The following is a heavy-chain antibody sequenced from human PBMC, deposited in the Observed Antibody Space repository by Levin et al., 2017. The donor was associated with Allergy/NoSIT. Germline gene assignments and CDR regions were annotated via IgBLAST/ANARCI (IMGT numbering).Heavy chain of an antibody. CDR2: ITSSGTT. J-gene: IGHJ4*02. V-gene: IGHV3-23*01. Sequence: PTGGSLRLSCAASGFTFRTYAMSWVRQAPGKGLEWVSSITSSGTTSYTDSVKGRFTISRDNFKNTLFLQMNSLRAEDTAVYYCAKVPYSSSSWGDYFEYWGQGTLVTVSS. CDR1: GFTFRTYA. CDR3: AKVPYSSSSWGDYFEY. D-gene: IGHD6-6*01.